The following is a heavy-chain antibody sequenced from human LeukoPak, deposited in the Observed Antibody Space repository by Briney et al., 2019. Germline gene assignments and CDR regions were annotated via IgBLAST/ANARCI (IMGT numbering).Heavy chain of an antibody. D-gene: IGHD4-17*01. CDR2: MNPNSGNT. Sequence: ASVKVSCKASGYTFTSYDIIWVRQATGQGLEWMGWMNPNSGNTGYAQKFQDRVTMNRNTSISTAYMELSSLRSEDTAVYYCARSYGDGDAFDIWGQGTMVTVSS. CDR1: GYTFTSYD. CDR3: ARSYGDGDAFDI. J-gene: IGHJ3*02. V-gene: IGHV1-8*01.